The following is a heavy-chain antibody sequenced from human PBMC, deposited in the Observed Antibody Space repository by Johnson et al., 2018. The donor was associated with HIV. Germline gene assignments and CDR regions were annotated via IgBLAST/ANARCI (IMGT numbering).Heavy chain of an antibody. CDR1: GFTFSSYW. Sequence: MLLVESGGGLVQPGGSLRLSCAASGFTFSSYWMHWVRQAPGKGLVWVSRINSDGSTTNYADSVKGRFTISRDKAKNTVHLQMNSLKTEDTAVYYCTTERNWNSVPDVDAFDIWGQGTMVTVSS. CDR2: INSDGSTT. V-gene: IGHV3-74*01. D-gene: IGHD1-7*01. J-gene: IGHJ3*02. CDR3: TTERNWNSVPDVDAFDI.